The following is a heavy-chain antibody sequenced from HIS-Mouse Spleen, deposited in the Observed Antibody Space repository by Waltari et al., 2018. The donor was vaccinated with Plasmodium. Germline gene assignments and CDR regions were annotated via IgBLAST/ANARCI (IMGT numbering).Heavy chain of an antibody. D-gene: IGHD6-13*01. CDR3: ASSWYWYFDL. V-gene: IGHV3-7*01. CDR1: GFTLCSYW. J-gene: IGHJ2*01. CDR2: IKQDGSEK. Sequence: EVQLVESGVGLVQPGGSLRLSCACFGFTLCSYWMSWVRQAPGKGLEWVANIKQDGSEKYYVDSVKGRFTISRDNAKNSLYLQMNSLRAEDTAVYYCASSWYWYFDLWGRGTLVTVSS.